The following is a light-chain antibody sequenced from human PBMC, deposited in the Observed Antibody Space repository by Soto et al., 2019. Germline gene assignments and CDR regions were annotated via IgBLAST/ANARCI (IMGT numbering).Light chain of an antibody. CDR2: NAS. Sequence: EIVLTQSPATLSLSPGERATLSCRASQTVGSYLAWYQQKPGQVPRLLIYNASNRATGIPARFSGSGSGTDFTLTISSLEPEDCAVYYCQQRSNWPLPWTFGQGAKVEIK. V-gene: IGKV3-11*01. CDR1: QTVGSY. CDR3: QQRSNWPLPWT. J-gene: IGKJ1*01.